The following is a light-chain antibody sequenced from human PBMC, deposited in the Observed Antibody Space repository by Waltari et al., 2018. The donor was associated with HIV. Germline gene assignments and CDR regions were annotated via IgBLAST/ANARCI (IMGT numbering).Light chain of an antibody. J-gene: IGKJ1*01. Sequence: DIQMTQSPSSLSASVGDRVTITCRARQNIGDYLNWYHQKPGKAPQLLISGASSLQSGVPSRFRGSVSGTEFTLTISSLQPEDFATYFCQQSHNIPLTFGQGTKVEVK. CDR1: QNIGDY. CDR3: QQSHNIPLT. V-gene: IGKV1-39*01. CDR2: GAS.